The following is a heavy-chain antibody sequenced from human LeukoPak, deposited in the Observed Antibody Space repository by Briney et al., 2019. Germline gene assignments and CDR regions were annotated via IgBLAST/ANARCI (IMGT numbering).Heavy chain of an antibody. CDR2: INHSGST. D-gene: IGHD3-16*02. V-gene: IGHV4-34*01. CDR1: GGSFSGYY. J-gene: IGHJ4*02. CDR3: ARGGDYVWGSYRRGYFDY. Sequence: PSETLSLTCAVYGGSFSGYYWSWIRQPPGKGLEWIGEINHSGSTNYNPSLKSRVTISVDTSKNQFSLKLSSVTAADTAVYYCARGGDYVWGSYRRGYFDYWGQGTLVTVSS.